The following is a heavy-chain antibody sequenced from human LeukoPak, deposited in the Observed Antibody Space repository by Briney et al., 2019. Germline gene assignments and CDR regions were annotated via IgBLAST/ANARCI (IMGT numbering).Heavy chain of an antibody. CDR3: AGAHCGGDCYSGRAFDI. V-gene: IGHV4-4*02. CDR2: IYHSGST. Sequence: SETLSLTCAVSGGSISSSNWWSWVRQPPGKGLEWIGEIYHSGSTNYKPSLKSRVTISVDKSKNQFSLKLSSVTAADTAVYYCAGAHCGGDCYSGRAFDIWGQGTMVTVSS. D-gene: IGHD2-21*02. CDR1: GGSISSSNW. J-gene: IGHJ3*02.